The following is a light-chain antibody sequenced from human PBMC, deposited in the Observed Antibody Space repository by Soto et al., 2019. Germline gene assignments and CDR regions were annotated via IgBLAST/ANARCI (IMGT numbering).Light chain of an antibody. CDR2: DAS. Sequence: EIVLTQSPATRSLSPGEGATLSCRASQSVSSYLAWYQQKPGQAPRLLIYDASNRATGIPARFSGSGSGTDFTLTISSLEPEDFAVYYCQQRSNWPPWTFGQGTKVDIK. CDR3: QQRSNWPPWT. CDR1: QSVSSY. V-gene: IGKV3-11*01. J-gene: IGKJ1*01.